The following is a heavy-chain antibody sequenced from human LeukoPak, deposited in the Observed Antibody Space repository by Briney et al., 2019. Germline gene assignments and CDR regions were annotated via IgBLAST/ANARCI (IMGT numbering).Heavy chain of an antibody. CDR1: GFTFSSYG. V-gene: IGHV3-30*02. D-gene: IGHD3-10*01. J-gene: IGHJ4*02. Sequence: PGGSLRLSCAASGFTFSSYGMHWVRQAPGKGLEWVAFIRYDGSNKYYADSVKGRFTISRDNSKNTLYLQMNSLRAEDTAVYYCAKDTSVRGVMALDYWGQGTLVTVSS. CDR2: IRYDGSNK. CDR3: AKDTSVRGVMALDY.